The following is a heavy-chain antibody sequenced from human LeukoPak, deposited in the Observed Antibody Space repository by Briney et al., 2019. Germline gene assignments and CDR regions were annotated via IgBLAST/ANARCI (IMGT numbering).Heavy chain of an antibody. V-gene: IGHV3-23*01. J-gene: IGHJ4*02. CDR2: ISDSGKST. Sequence: GGSLRLSCAASGFTFTTYAMRWVRQAPGKGLEWVSGISDSGKSTYYAGSVKGRFTISRDNSKNTLYMQINSLRVEDTAVYYCATLESSGWYFDYWGQGTLVTVSS. CDR1: GFTFTTYA. D-gene: IGHD6-19*01. CDR3: ATLESSGWYFDY.